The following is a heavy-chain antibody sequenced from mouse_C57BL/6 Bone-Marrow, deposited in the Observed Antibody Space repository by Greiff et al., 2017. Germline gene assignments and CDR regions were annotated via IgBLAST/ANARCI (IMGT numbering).Heavy chain of an antibody. D-gene: IGHD1-1*01. J-gene: IGHJ1*03. V-gene: IGHV1-85*01. CDR1: GYTFASYD. CDR2: IYPRDGST. CDR3: ERKNYYGSSYFDV. Sequence: QVQLQQSGPELVKPGASVKLSCKASGYTFASYDINWVKQRPGQGLEWIGWIYPRDGSTKYNEKFKGKATFTADTSSNTAYMQLSSLTTEDSAIYYCERKNYYGSSYFDVWGTGTTVTVSS.